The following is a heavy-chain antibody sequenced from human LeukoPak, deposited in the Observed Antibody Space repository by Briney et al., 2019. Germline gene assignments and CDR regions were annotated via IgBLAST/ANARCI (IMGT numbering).Heavy chain of an antibody. Sequence: QPGRSLRLSCAASGFTFDDYAMHWVRHAPGKGLEWVSGISWNSGSIGYADSVKGRFTISRDNAKNSLYLQMNSLRAEDTALYYCAKVGGYDSSGYIDYWGQGTLVTVSS. V-gene: IGHV3-9*01. CDR2: ISWNSGSI. J-gene: IGHJ4*02. CDR1: GFTFDDYA. D-gene: IGHD3-22*01. CDR3: AKVGGYDSSGYIDY.